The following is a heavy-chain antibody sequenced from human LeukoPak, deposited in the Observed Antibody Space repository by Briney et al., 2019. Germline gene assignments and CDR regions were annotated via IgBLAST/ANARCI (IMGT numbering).Heavy chain of an antibody. V-gene: IGHV4-61*02. CDR2: IYTSGGT. Sequence: PSETLSLTCTVSGGSISSGSYYWSWIRQPAGKGLEWIGRIYTSGGTNYNPSLKSRVTISVDTSKNQFSLKLSSVTAADTAVYYCARDRTWYYDSSGYYSYYFDYWGQGTLVTGSS. CDR3: ARDRTWYYDSSGYYSYYFDY. D-gene: IGHD3-22*01. CDR1: GGSISSGSYY. J-gene: IGHJ4*02.